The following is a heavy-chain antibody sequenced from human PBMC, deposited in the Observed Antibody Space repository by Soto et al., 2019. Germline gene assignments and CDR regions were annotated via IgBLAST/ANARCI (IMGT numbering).Heavy chain of an antibody. CDR3: ARAITMMFLAHAY. CDR1: GYSFTNYP. J-gene: IGHJ4*02. CDR2: ISAYSGDT. Sequence: QVNLVQSGAEVRKPGASVKVSCKASGYSFTNYPIAWVRRAPGQGLEWMGWISAYSGDTNYAQKFQGRVTMTRDTSTTTAYVELRSLRSDDTAVYYCARAITMMFLAHAYWGQGTLVTVSS. V-gene: IGHV1-18*01. D-gene: IGHD3-22*01.